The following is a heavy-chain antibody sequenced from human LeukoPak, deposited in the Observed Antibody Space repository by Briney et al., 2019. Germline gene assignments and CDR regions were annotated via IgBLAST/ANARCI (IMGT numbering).Heavy chain of an antibody. V-gene: IGHV4-59*01. Sequence: SETLSLTCTVSGGSISSYYGSWIRQPPGKGLEWIGYIYYSGSTNYNPSLKSRVTISVDTSKNQFSLKLSSVTAADTAVYYCARALYSNYALDYWGQGTLVTVSS. J-gene: IGHJ4*02. CDR2: IYYSGST. CDR1: GGSISSYY. CDR3: ARALYSNYALDY. D-gene: IGHD4-11*01.